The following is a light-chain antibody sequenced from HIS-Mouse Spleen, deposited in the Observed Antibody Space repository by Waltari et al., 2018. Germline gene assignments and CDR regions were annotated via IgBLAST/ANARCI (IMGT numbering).Light chain of an antibody. V-gene: IGLV2-14*01. CDR1: SSDVGGYNY. J-gene: IGLJ2*01. CDR2: EDS. Sequence: QSALTQPASVSGSPGQSITISCTGTSSDVGGYNYVSWYQQHPGKAPKLMIYEDSNRPSGVSNRFSGSKSGNTASLTISGLQAEDEADYYCSSYTSSSTLAFGGGTKLTVL. CDR3: SSYTSSSTLA.